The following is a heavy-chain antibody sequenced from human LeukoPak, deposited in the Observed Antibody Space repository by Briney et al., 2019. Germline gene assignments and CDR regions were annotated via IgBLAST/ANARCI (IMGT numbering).Heavy chain of an antibody. J-gene: IGHJ6*03. CDR2: INWNGGST. V-gene: IGHV3-20*04. Sequence: GGCLRHSCAGSGLSFYDYGLSLVPHATPHMLEPAPCINWNGGSTGYADSVKGRFTISRDNAKDSLYPQMNSLRAEDTALYYCARVLVDRRWLQRAGYYIDVWGKGTTVTVSS. CDR3: ARVLVDRRWLQRAGYYIDV. D-gene: IGHD5-24*01. CDR1: GLSFYDYG.